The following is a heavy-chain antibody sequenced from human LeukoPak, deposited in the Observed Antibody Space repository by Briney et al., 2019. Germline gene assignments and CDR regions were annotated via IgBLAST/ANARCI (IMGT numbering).Heavy chain of an antibody. J-gene: IGHJ4*02. CDR2: ISSSSSYI. CDR3: ARDGYCSSTSCYNTPPSGY. V-gene: IGHV3-21*01. CDR1: GFTFSSYS. D-gene: IGHD2-2*02. Sequence: GGSLRLSCAASGFTFSSYSMNWVRQAPGKGLEWVSSISSSSSYIYYADSVKGRFTISRDNAKNSLYLQMNSLRAEDTAAYYCARDGYCSSTSCYNTPPSGYWGQGTLVTVSS.